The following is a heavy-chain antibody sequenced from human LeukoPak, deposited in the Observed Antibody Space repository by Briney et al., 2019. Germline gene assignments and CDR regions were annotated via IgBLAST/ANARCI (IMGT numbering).Heavy chain of an antibody. V-gene: IGHV4-61*02. CDR3: AREAQVGVIDY. CDR2: IYTSGST. Sequence: PSETLSLTCTVSGGSISSGSYYWSWTRQPAGKGLEWIGRIYTSGSTNYNPSLKSRVTISVDTSKNQFSLKLSSVTAADTAVYYCAREAQVGVIDYWGQGTLVTVSS. CDR1: GGSISSGSYY. D-gene: IGHD3-10*01. J-gene: IGHJ4*02.